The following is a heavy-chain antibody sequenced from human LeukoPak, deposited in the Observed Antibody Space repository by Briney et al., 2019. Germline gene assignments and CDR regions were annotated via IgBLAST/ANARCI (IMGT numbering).Heavy chain of an antibody. CDR2: INHSGST. J-gene: IGHJ4*02. CDR1: GGSFSGYY. V-gene: IGHV4-34*01. Sequence: SETLSLTCAVYGGSFSGYYWSWIRQPPGKGLEWIGEINHSGSTNYNPSLKSRVTISVDTSKNQFSLKLSSMTAADTAVYYCAADLVDTAMVTVNWGQGTLVTVSS. D-gene: IGHD5-18*01. CDR3: AADLVDTAMVTVN.